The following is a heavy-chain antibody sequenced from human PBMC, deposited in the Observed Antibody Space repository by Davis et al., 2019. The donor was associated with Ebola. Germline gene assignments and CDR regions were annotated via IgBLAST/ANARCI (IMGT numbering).Heavy chain of an antibody. CDR3: ASGEVAAHYGMDV. V-gene: IGHV1-8*01. CDR1: GYTFTNYD. J-gene: IGHJ6*02. Sequence: AASVKVSCKASGYTFTNYDINWVRQATGQGLEWMGWMNPNSGNTGYAQKFQGRVSMTRNTSINTAYMELSSLRSEDTAMYYCASGEVAAHYGMDVWGQGTTVTVSS. D-gene: IGHD2-15*01. CDR2: MNPNSGNT.